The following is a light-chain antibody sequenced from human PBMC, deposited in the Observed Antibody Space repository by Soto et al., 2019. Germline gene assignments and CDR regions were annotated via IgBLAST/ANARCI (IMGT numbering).Light chain of an antibody. Sequence: DIQMTQSPSTLSASVGDRVTITCRASQSINNWLAWYQQKPGKAPKLFIFKASTLEIGVPSRFSGSGSGTEFTLSISSLPPDDFATYFCQQYESFPRTFGQGTKVEMK. V-gene: IGKV1-5*03. CDR3: QQYESFPRT. J-gene: IGKJ1*01. CDR2: KAS. CDR1: QSINNW.